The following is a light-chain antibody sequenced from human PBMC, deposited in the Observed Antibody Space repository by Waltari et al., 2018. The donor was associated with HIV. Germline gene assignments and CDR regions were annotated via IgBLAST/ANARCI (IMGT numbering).Light chain of an antibody. CDR3: QAWDNNTAV. CDR2: QDT. Sequence: SYELTQPPSVSVSPGQTASITCSGDKLGDKYVCWYQQKPGQSPILVIYQDTKRPSGIPERFSGSNSGNTATLTISGTQAFDEADYYCQAWDNNTAVFGGGTKLTVL. CDR1: KLGDKY. V-gene: IGLV3-1*01. J-gene: IGLJ3*02.